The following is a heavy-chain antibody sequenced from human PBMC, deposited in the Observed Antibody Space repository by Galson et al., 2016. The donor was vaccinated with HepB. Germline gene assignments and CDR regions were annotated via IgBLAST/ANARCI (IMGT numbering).Heavy chain of an antibody. CDR2: IIVIFGTA. D-gene: IGHD3-16*01. V-gene: IGHV1-69*13. Sequence: SVKVSCKASGGSFSSYTISWVRQAPGQGLEWMGGIIVIFGTANYAQKFQGRVTITADESTRTAYMELSSLRSEDTAVYYCARGPPWGFDSWGQGTLVTVSS. CDR3: ARGPPWGFDS. CDR1: GGSFSSYT. J-gene: IGHJ5*01.